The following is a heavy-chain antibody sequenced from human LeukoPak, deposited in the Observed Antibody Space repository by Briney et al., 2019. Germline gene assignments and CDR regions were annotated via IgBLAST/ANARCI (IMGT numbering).Heavy chain of an antibody. D-gene: IGHD1-26*01. Sequence: RFLRLSCAASGFSFSSYDMHWVRQTTGEGLEWVSAIGTAGDPYYAGSVKGRFTISRENAQNSLYLQMNSLRAGDTAVYYCARGSLGAPNAFDIWGQGTMVTVSS. CDR1: GFSFSSYD. CDR2: IGTAGDP. J-gene: IGHJ3*02. CDR3: ARGSLGAPNAFDI. V-gene: IGHV3-13*05.